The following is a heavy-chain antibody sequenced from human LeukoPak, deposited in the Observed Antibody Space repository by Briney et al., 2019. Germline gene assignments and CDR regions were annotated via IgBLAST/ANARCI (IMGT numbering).Heavy chain of an antibody. D-gene: IGHD3-3*01. CDR1: GFTFSSYG. Sequence: PGGSLRLSCAASGFTFSSYGMHWVRQAPGKGLEWVAVIWYDGSNKYYADSVKGRFTISRDNAKNSLYLQMISLRAEDTAVYYCARWRGAQSEFECWGQGTLVTVSS. J-gene: IGHJ4*02. CDR2: IWYDGSNK. CDR3: ARWRGAQSEFEC. V-gene: IGHV3-33*01.